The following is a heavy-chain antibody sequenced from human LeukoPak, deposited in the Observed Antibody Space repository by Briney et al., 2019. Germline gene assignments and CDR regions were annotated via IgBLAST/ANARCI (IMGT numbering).Heavy chain of an antibody. Sequence: PSETLSLTCTVSGGSISSYYWSWIRQPPGKGLEWIGYIYYSGSTNYNPSLKSRVTISVDTSKNQFSLKLSSVTAADTAVYYCARHSGPGGNWFDPWGQGTLVTVSS. J-gene: IGHJ5*02. CDR1: GGSISSYY. V-gene: IGHV4-59*08. CDR3: ARHSGPGGNWFDP. CDR2: IYYSGST. D-gene: IGHD3-10*01.